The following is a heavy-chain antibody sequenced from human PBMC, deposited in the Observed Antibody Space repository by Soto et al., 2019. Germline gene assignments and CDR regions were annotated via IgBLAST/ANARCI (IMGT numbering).Heavy chain of an antibody. D-gene: IGHD4-17*01. J-gene: IGHJ4*02. CDR1: GGSISSGGYS. V-gene: IGHV4-30-2*01. Sequence: SETLSLTCAVSGGSISSGGYSWSWIRQPPGKGLEWIGYIYHSGSTYYNPSLKSRVTISVDRSKNQFSLKLSSVTAADTAVYYCARAHYGDYFDYWGQGTLVTVSS. CDR3: ARAHYGDYFDY. CDR2: IYHSGST.